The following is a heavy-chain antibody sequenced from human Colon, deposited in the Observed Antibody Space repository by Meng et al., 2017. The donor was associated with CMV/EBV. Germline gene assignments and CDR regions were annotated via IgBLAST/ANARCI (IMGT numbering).Heavy chain of an antibody. Sequence: QGRVLQSGDGGKQPGASVKVSCKASGYTFTGYYIHWVRQAPGQGLEWIGWINPKSVDTKYAQKFQGRVIMTRDTSIDTAYMELSSLRSDDTAVYYCARGVVGGYNFGYPVAYYYDYWGQGTLVTVSS. CDR2: INPKSVDT. CDR3: ARGVVGGYNFGYPVAYYYDY. CDR1: GYTFTGYY. J-gene: IGHJ4*02. V-gene: IGHV1-2*02. D-gene: IGHD5-18*01.